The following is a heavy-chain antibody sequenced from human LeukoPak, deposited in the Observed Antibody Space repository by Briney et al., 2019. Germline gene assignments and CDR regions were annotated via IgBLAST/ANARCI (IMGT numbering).Heavy chain of an antibody. CDR2: INPNSGGT. D-gene: IGHD3-22*01. CDR1: GYTFTGYY. Sequence: GASVKVSCKASGYTFTGYYMHWVREAPGQGLEWMGWINPNSGGTNYAQKSQGRVTLTRDTSMNTAYMELSRLRSDDTAVYYCARPYYYDSSGYYYFDYWGQGTLVTVSS. J-gene: IGHJ4*02. V-gene: IGHV1-2*02. CDR3: ARPYYYDSSGYYYFDY.